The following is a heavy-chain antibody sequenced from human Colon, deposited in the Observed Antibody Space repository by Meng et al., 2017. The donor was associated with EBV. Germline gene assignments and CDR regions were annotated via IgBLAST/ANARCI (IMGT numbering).Heavy chain of an antibody. CDR3: ASFDHIPRRNYFDY. J-gene: IGHJ4*02. CDR1: GGSMSSGNYY. CDR2: IHHSGSA. Sequence: GAGPGLVGPSQTLSLTCTVSGGSMSSGNYYWSWIRQPPGKGLEWIGYIHHSGSAYYNPSLKSRVSISVDTSKNQFSLNLNSMTAADTAVYYCASFDHIPRRNYFDYWGQGTLVTVSS. D-gene: IGHD2-21*01. V-gene: IGHV4-30-4*01.